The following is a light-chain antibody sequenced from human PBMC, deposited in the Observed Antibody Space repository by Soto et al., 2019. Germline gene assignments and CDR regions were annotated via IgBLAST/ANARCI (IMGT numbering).Light chain of an antibody. CDR3: FSYAGNDNWV. V-gene: IGLV2-14*01. CDR1: SSDVGGYNY. J-gene: IGLJ3*02. Sequence: QSALTQPASVSGSPGQSITISCTGTSSDVGGYNYVSWYQQHPGKAPKLMIYEVSNRPSGVSNRFLGSKYGNTAALTVSGLQAEDDADYYCFSYAGNDNWVFGGGTKLTVL. CDR2: EVS.